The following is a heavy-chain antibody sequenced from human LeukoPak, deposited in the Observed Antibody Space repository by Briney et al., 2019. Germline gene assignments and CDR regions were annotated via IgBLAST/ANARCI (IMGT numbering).Heavy chain of an antibody. J-gene: IGHJ4*02. CDR3: AKSDHGFWTGYKR. D-gene: IGHD3/OR15-3a*01. V-gene: IGHV3-23*01. CDR2: ISGSGGST. CDR1: GFTFSSYA. Sequence: GGSLRLSCAASGFTFSSYAMSWVRQAPGKGLEWVSAISGSGGSTYYADSVKGRFTISRDNSKNTLYLQMNSPRADDTAVYYCAKSDHGFWTGYKRWGQGTLVTVSS.